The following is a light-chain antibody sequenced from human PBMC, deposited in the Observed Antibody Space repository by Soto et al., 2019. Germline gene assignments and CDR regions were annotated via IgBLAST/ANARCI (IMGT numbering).Light chain of an antibody. Sequence: EIVLKQSPGTLYLSPQERATLSCRAIQSVSNNYLAWYQQKPGQAPRLLIYGVYTRAPGIPARFSGSGSGTEFTLTISSLQSEDFAVYYCQQYHSWPPRTFGQGAKVDIK. V-gene: IGKV3D-15*01. CDR3: QQYHSWPPRT. CDR2: GVY. J-gene: IGKJ1*01. CDR1: QSVSNN.